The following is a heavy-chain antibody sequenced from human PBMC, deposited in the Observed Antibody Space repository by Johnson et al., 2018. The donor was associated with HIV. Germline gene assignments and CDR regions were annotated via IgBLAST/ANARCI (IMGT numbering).Heavy chain of an antibody. CDR1: GFSVSSKY. D-gene: IGHD3-22*01. V-gene: IGHV3-66*03. J-gene: IGHJ3*02. Sequence: VQLVESGGGLIQLGGSLRLSCAASGFSVSSKYMSWVRQAPGKGLEWVSALYRSGSTYYADSVKGRFTISRDNSKNTLYLQMSSLRAEDTAVYYCARSNSISMIVLVTGGAFDIWGQGTMVTVSS. CDR3: ARSNSISMIVLVTGGAFDI. CDR2: LYRSGST.